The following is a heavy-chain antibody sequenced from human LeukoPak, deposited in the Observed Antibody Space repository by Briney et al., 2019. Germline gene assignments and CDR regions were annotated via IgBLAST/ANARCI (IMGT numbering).Heavy chain of an antibody. CDR1: GFTFDDYT. CDR2: ISWDGVTT. D-gene: IGHD1-7*01. CDR3: ARDKTGTGIDY. Sequence: GGSLRLSCAPSGFTFDDYTMPWVRQAPGKGLEWVSLISWDGVTTYYAHSVKGRFTISRDSSKNSLFLQMNSLRTEDTALYYCARDKTGTGIDYWGQGTLVTVSS. J-gene: IGHJ4*02. V-gene: IGHV3-43*01.